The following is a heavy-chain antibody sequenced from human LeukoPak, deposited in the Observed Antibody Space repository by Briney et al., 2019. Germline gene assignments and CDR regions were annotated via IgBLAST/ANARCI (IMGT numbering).Heavy chain of an antibody. CDR2: INSDGSST. CDR1: GFTFSSYW. J-gene: IGHJ4*02. D-gene: IGHD2-2*01. CDR3: AKQGLVPATAGD. V-gene: IGHV3-74*01. Sequence: GGSLRLSCAASGFTFSSYWMHWVRQGPGKGLVWVSRINSDGSSTTYADSVKGRFTISRDNAKNTLYLQMNSLRAEDTAVYYCAKQGLVPATAGDWGQGTLVTVSS.